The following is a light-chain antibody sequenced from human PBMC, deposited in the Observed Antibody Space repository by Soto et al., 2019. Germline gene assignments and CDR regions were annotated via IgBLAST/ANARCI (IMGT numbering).Light chain of an antibody. CDR1: QSVRSSH. V-gene: IGKV3-20*01. CDR3: QQYDSSPPT. Sequence: EIVLTQSPGTLSLSPGERATLSCRASQSVRSSHLAWYQQKPGQAPRLLMYGTSSRATGIPDRFSGSGSGTDFTLTISRLEPEDFAVYYCQQYDSSPPTFGGGTKVDIK. J-gene: IGKJ4*01. CDR2: GTS.